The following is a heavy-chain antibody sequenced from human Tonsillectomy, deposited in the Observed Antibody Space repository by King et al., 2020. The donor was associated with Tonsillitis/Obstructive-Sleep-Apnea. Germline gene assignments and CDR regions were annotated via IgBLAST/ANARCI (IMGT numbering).Heavy chain of an antibody. CDR1: GFTFSNYA. Sequence: VQLVESGGGLVQPGGSLRLSCAASGFTFSNYAVSWVRQAPGKGLEGVSVISGVGTGPYYANSVKGRFTISRDNSKNTLYLQMNSLRAEDTAVYYCAKGRRLGPTEPPYYFYIDVWGKGTTVTVSS. CDR3: AKGRRLGPTEPPYYFYIDV. J-gene: IGHJ6*03. D-gene: IGHD1-26*01. V-gene: IGHV3-23*04. CDR2: ISGVGTGP.